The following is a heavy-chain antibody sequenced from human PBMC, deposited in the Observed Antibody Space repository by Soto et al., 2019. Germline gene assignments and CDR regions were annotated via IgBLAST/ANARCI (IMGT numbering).Heavy chain of an antibody. CDR3: ASRITGTARGIDI. CDR2: ILNDGNNK. CDR1: GFTFSSYG. D-gene: IGHD1-7*01. Sequence: QVQLVESGGGVVQPGTSLRLSCAASGFTFSSYGMHWVRQAPGKGLEWVAVILNDGNNKYYADSVKGRFTISRDNSNNTRYLQTNSLRAEDTAVYFCASRITGTARGIDIWGQGPLVTVSS. J-gene: IGHJ4*02. V-gene: IGHV3-30*03.